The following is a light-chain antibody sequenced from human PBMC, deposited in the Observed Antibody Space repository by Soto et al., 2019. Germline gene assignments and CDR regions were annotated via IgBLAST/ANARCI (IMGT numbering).Light chain of an antibody. V-gene: IGKV3-15*01. CDR3: QEYSKWPLLT. CDR2: AAS. Sequence: EIVVTQSPGILSVSPGDRATLYCRASQSVGRNLAWYQQKPGQAPTLLIYAASTRATVLPARFSDSGSGTDFTLTISSLQSEDFAVYYCQEYSKWPLLTFGPGTRVDIK. CDR1: QSVGRN. J-gene: IGKJ3*01.